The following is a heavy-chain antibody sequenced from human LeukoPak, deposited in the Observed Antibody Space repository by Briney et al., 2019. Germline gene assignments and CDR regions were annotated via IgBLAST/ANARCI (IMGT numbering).Heavy chain of an antibody. CDR2: IYTSGST. Sequence: SETLSLACTVSGGSISSGSYYWSWIRQPAGKGLEWIGRIYTSGSTNYNPSLKSRVTISVDTSKNQFSLRLSSVTAADTAVYYCARDPHAPTIFGVFDPWGQGTLVTVSS. V-gene: IGHV4-61*02. CDR3: ARDPHAPTIFGVFDP. J-gene: IGHJ5*02. D-gene: IGHD3-3*01. CDR1: GGSISSGSYY.